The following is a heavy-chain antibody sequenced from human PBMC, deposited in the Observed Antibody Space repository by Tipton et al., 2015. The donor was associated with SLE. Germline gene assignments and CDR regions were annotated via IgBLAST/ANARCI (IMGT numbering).Heavy chain of an antibody. D-gene: IGHD4/OR15-4a*01. Sequence: TLSLTCTVSGGSISRSTFFWGWIRQPPGKGLEWIGSIYNSERNYSNPSLNRVTISVDATKNQFSLKVISVTAADTAVYYCARHRDYGANPHSFDIWGQGKKVTVST. J-gene: IGHJ3*02. CDR3: ARHRDYGANPHSFDI. CDR2: IYNSERN. V-gene: IGHV4-39*07. CDR1: GGSISRSTFF.